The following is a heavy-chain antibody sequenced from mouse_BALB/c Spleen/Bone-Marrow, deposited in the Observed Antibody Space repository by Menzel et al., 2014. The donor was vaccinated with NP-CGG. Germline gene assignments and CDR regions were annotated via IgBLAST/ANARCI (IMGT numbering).Heavy chain of an antibody. CDR1: GFSLSRYS. V-gene: IGHV2-6-4*01. CDR2: IWGGGST. D-gene: IGHD1-1*01. J-gene: IGHJ1*01. CDR3: ARVVATDWYFDV. Sequence: VKLMESGPGLVAPSQSLSITCTASGFSLSRYSVHWVRQPPGKGLEWLGMIWGGGSTDYNSALKSRLSISKDNSKSQVFLKMNSLQTDDTAMYYCARVVATDWYFDVWGAGTTVTVSS.